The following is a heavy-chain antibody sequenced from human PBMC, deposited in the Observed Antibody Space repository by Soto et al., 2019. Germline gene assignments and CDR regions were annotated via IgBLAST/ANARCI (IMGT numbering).Heavy chain of an antibody. V-gene: IGHV4-59*01. CDR1: GGSISSYY. D-gene: IGHD5-12*01. CDR3: ARSRDGYKSQFDY. J-gene: IGHJ4*02. CDR2: IYYSGST. Sequence: SETLSLTCTVSGGSISSYYWSWIRQPPGKGLEWIGYIYYSGSTNYNPSLKSRVTISVDTSKDQFSLKLSSVTAADTAVYYCARSRDGYKSQFDYWGQGTLVTVSS.